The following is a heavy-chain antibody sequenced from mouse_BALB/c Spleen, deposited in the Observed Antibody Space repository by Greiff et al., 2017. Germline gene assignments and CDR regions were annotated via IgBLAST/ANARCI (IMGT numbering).Heavy chain of an antibody. CDR1: GFTFSSYT. V-gene: IGHV5-12-2*01. CDR2: ISNGGGST. D-gene: IGHD2-3*01. J-gene: IGHJ4*01. CDR3: AGMMWYYAMDD. Sequence: EVQVVESGGGLVQPGGSLKLSCAASGFTFSSYTMSWVRQTPEKRLEWVAYISNGGGSTYYPDTVKGRFTISRDNANNTLYMKMSSLKSEDTAMYYYAGMMWYYAMDDWGQGTAVTVSS.